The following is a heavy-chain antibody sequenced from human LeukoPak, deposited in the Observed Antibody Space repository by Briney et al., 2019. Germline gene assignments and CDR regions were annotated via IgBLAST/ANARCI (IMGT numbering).Heavy chain of an antibody. Sequence: PGGSLRVSCAASGFTFNNYGMHWVRQAPGKGLEWVAVISYDGRNIHYPDSVKGRFTISRDISTDTLWLQMDSLRTEDTAVYYCAKGPLRGTAAAIDYWGQGTLVTVSS. D-gene: IGHD2-2*01. CDR3: AKGPLRGTAAAIDY. CDR1: GFTFNNYG. J-gene: IGHJ4*02. V-gene: IGHV3-30*18. CDR2: ISYDGRNI.